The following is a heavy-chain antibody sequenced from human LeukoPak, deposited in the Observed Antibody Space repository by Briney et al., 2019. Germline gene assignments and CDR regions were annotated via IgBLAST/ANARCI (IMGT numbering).Heavy chain of an antibody. CDR2: ITGDGGYT. D-gene: IGHD2-8*01. CDR1: GFTFSTYV. CDR3: ARVSTNDRRNAFDI. V-gene: IGHV3-64*01. J-gene: IGHJ3*02. Sequence: GGSLRLSCAASGFTFSTYVMQWVRQAPGKGLEYVSAITGDGGYTYYANSVKGRFTISRDNSKKTLYLQVGSLRADDMAVYYCARVSTNDRRNAFDIWGQGTMVTVSS.